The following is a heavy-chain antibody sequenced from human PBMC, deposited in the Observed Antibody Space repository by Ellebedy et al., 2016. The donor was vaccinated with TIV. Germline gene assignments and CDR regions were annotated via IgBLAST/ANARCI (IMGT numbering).Heavy chain of an antibody. CDR1: GISFSDYG. Sequence: GGSLRLXXAASGISFSDYGMQWVRQAPGKGLEWVGVISYDGRTRHYAEAIKGRFTVSRDDSKSTLYLDMNSLRVEDTALYYCVKEGHKYSSGSYDSWGQGTQVTVSS. J-gene: IGHJ5*01. D-gene: IGHD3-22*01. V-gene: IGHV3-30*18. CDR2: ISYDGRTR. CDR3: VKEGHKYSSGSYDS.